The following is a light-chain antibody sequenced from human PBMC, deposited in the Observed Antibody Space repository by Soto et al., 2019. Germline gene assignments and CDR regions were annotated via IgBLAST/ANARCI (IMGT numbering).Light chain of an antibody. CDR3: QQSYSTLFT. J-gene: IGKJ3*01. CDR2: AVS. Sequence: IQMTQFPSSLSASVGDRVTITCRAGQTVIRYLNWYQQKPGRAPNLLIYAVSNLQSGVPSRFSGSESGTEFTLTISDLQPEDFAIYYCQQSYSTLFTFGPGTKVEIK. CDR1: QTVIRY. V-gene: IGKV1-39*01.